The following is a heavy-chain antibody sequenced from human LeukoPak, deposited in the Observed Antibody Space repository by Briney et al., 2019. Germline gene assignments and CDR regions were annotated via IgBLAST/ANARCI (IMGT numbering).Heavy chain of an antibody. CDR1: GDSVSSNSAT. V-gene: IGHV6-1*01. CDR3: ARGSSSNSWYFDY. J-gene: IGHJ4*02. CDR2: AYYRSKWYN. D-gene: IGHD6-13*01. Sequence: SQTLSLTCAISGDSVSSNSATWTWIRQSPSRGLEWLGRAYYRSKWYNDYAVSVRSRITINPDTSKNQFSLQLNSVTPEDTAVYYCARGSSSNSWYFDYWGQGTLVTVSS.